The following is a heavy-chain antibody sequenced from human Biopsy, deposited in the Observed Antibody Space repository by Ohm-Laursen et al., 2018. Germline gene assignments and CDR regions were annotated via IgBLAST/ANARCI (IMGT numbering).Heavy chain of an antibody. J-gene: IGHJ4*02. CDR2: ISPYNDKT. V-gene: IGHV1-18*01. CDR3: ARVFCTSTTCYGLLDN. CDR1: GYTFTSYD. D-gene: IGHD2/OR15-2a*01. Sequence: ASVKVSCKTSGYTFTSYDISWVRQAPGQGLEWMGWISPYNDKTSYPPKLQDRVTMTADTSTNTAHMELRSLRSYDTAVYYCARVFCTSTTCYGLLDNWGQGTVVTVSS.